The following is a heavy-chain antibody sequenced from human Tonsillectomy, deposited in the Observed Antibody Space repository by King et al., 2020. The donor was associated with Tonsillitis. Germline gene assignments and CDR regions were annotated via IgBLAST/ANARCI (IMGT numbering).Heavy chain of an antibody. CDR1: GFTFKSFG. J-gene: IGHJ6*02. D-gene: IGHD5-12*01. CDR3: ARETWNGSKYRYSGGMDV. CDR2: ISHDGSSQ. V-gene: IGHV3-30*04. Sequence: VQLVESGGGVVEPGRSLRLSCAASGFTFKSFGIHWVRQAPGKGLDWVAVISHDGSSQYYADSVKGRFTISRDNSKNTLYLQMSSLRAEDTAIYYCARETWNGSKYRYSGGMDVWGQGTTVIVSS.